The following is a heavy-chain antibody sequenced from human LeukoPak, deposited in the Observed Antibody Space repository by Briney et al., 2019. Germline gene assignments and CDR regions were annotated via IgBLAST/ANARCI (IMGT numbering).Heavy chain of an antibody. Sequence: SVKVSCKASGYTFTSYGISWVRQAPGQGLEWMGGIIPIFGTANYAQKFQGRVTITADESTSTAYMELSSLRSEDTAVYYCNLRYFDWSIDYWGQGTLVTVSS. J-gene: IGHJ4*02. CDR1: GYTFTSYG. CDR3: NLRYFDWSIDY. CDR2: IIPIFGTA. V-gene: IGHV1-69*13. D-gene: IGHD3-9*01.